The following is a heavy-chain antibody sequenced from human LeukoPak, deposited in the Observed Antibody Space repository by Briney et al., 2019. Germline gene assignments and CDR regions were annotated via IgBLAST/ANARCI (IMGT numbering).Heavy chain of an antibody. D-gene: IGHD2-15*01. V-gene: IGHV1-2*02. Sequence: ASVKVSCKASGYTFTGYYMHWVRQAPGQGVEWMGWINPNSGGTNYAQKFQGRVTMTRDTSISTAYMELSRLRSDDTAVYYCAGGYCSGGSCYDFDYWGQGTLVTVSS. J-gene: IGHJ4*02. CDR2: INPNSGGT. CDR1: GYTFTGYY. CDR3: AGGYCSGGSCYDFDY.